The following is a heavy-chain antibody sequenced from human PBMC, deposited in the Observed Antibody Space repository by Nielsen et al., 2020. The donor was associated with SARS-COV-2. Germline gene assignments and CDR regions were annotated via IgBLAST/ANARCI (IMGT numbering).Heavy chain of an antibody. V-gene: IGHV3-30*03. CDR3: ARDQDGGAATSNWYFDL. D-gene: IGHD3-10*01. CDR2: ISSTGYQ. J-gene: IGHJ2*01. CDR1: GFTFSNYG. Sequence: GESLKISCPSSGFTFSNYGIHWARQPPGKGLEWVAVISSTGYQYYADSVRGRFSVSRNNAENSLYLQMNSLRDEDTAVYYCARDQDGGAATSNWYFDLWGRGTLVIVSS.